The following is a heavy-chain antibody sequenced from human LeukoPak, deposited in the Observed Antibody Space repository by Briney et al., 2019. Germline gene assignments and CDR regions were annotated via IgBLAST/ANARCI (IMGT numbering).Heavy chain of an antibody. CDR3: AKSPSGRFDP. D-gene: IGHD3-10*01. CDR2: ISVSGSST. Sequence: GGSLRLSCAASGFTFSSYAMSWVRQAPGKGLEWVSTISVSGSSTYYADSVKGRFTISRDNSKNTLYLQMNSLSAEDAAVYYCAKSPSGRFDPWGQGTLDTVSS. V-gene: IGHV3-23*01. J-gene: IGHJ5*02. CDR1: GFTFSSYA.